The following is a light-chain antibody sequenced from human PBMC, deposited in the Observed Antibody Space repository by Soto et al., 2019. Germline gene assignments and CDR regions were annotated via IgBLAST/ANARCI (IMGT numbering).Light chain of an antibody. CDR2: AAS. J-gene: IGKJ5*01. Sequence: DIQMTQSPSSLSASVGDRVTITCRASQSISSYLNWYQQKPGKAPKLLIYAASTLQGGVPSRFSGSGSGTEFTLTISSLQPEDFATYYCQQLNTYPPTFGQGTRLEIK. CDR1: QSISSY. V-gene: IGKV1-9*01. CDR3: QQLNTYPPT.